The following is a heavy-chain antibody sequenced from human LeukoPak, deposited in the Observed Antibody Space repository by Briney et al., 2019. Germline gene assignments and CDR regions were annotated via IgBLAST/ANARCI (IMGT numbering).Heavy chain of an antibody. J-gene: IGHJ4*02. Sequence: GASVQPSCKTSGYTFTASFIHWVRQAPGHGLEWMGWINPDSGVAKYAQNFQGRVTMTRDTSISTASMEMRSLKSDDTAVYYCARDFGSSSTWYEFDYWGQGTLVTVSS. CDR2: INPDSGVA. V-gene: IGHV1-2*02. CDR1: GYTFTASF. D-gene: IGHD6-13*01. CDR3: ARDFGSSSTWYEFDY.